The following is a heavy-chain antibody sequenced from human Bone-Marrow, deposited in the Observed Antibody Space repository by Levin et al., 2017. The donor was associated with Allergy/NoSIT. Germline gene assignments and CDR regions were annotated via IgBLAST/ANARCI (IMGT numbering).Heavy chain of an antibody. Sequence: SQTLLLTCDISGDSVSGSNASWNWIRQSPSRGLEWLGRTYYRSKWYSDYAVSVKSRILINPDTSKNQFSLQLSAVTPDDTAVYYCARGRGLGELVIASLYDFWGQGTLVTVSS. CDR1: GDSVSGSNAS. CDR2: TYYRSKWYS. CDR3: ARGRGLGELVIASLYDF. V-gene: IGHV6-1*01. D-gene: IGHD3-9*01. J-gene: IGHJ4*02.